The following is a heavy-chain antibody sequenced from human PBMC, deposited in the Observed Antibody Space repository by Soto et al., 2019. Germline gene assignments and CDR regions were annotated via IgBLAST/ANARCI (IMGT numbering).Heavy chain of an antibody. CDR1: GGPVSSYT. J-gene: IGHJ4*02. CDR3: AGDSGKSDYAFDF. Sequence: QVQLVQSGAEVKKPGSSVKVSCKASGGPVSSYTLNWVRQAPGQGLEWMGRIIPLLGRATYSGKFQGRVTITANKSTSTAYMDLSSLRSEDTAVYFCAGDSGKSDYAFDFWGQGTRVTVSS. CDR2: IIPLLGRA. V-gene: IGHV1-69*08. D-gene: IGHD4-17*01.